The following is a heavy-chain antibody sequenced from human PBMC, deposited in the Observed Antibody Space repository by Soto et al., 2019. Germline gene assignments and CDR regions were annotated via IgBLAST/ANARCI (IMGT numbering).Heavy chain of an antibody. J-gene: IGHJ6*02. CDR1: GYSFTSYA. Sequence: ASGKVSCKASGYSFTSYAIYCVRQAPGQMLEWMGWINACNGNTKYSQKLQGRVTFTGDTSASTAHMELSSLRSEDTAVYFCARGVENIVVVLDVFGYYGMDVWGQGTTVTVSS. V-gene: IGHV1-3*01. D-gene: IGHD2-2*01. CDR2: INACNGNT. CDR3: ARGVENIVVVLDVFGYYGMDV.